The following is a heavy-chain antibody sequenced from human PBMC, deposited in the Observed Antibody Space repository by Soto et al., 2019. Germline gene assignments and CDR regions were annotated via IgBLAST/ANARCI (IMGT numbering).Heavy chain of an antibody. D-gene: IGHD6-13*01. CDR3: ARDTTAPSGIAAAAATTTTYYYYGMDV. CDR2: ISYDGSNK. CDR1: GFTFSSYA. Sequence: GGSLRLSCAASGFTFSSYAMHWVRQAPGKGLEWVAVISYDGSNKYYADSVKGRFTISRDNSKNTLYLQMNSLRAEDTAVYYCARDTTAPSGIAAAAATTTTYYYYGMDVWGQGTTVTVSS. V-gene: IGHV3-30-3*01. J-gene: IGHJ6*02.